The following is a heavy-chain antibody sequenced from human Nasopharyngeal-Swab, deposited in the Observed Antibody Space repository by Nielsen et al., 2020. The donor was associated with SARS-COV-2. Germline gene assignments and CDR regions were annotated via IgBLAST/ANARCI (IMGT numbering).Heavy chain of an antibody. J-gene: IGHJ6*02. CDR1: GFTFSSYW. D-gene: IGHD3-3*01. CDR2: IKQDGSEK. Sequence: GESLKISCAASGFTFSSYWMSWVRQAPGKGLEGVANIKQDGSEKYYVDSVKGRFTISRDNAKNSLYLQMNSLRAEDTAVYYCARDKGIDFWSGLGVSGMDVWGQGTTVTVSS. V-gene: IGHV3-7*03. CDR3: ARDKGIDFWSGLGVSGMDV.